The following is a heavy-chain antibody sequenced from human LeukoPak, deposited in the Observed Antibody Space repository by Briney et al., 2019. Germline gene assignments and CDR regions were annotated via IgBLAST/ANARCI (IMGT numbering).Heavy chain of an antibody. Sequence: GGSLRLSCAASGFSLSSYSMNWVRQAPEKGLEWVSSITISSNFIYYADSVKGRFTISRDNAKSSLFLQMNSLRAEDTAVYFCARDGHGDGFLTGYSYFDMDVWGQGTTVTVSS. CDR2: ITISSNFI. CDR3: ARDGHGDGFLTGYSYFDMDV. CDR1: GFSLSSYS. D-gene: IGHD3-9*01. J-gene: IGHJ6*02. V-gene: IGHV3-21*01.